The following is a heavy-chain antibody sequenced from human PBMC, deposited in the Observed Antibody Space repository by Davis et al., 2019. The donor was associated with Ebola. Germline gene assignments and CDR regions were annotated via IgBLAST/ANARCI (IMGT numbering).Heavy chain of an antibody. CDR2: IYWDDDK. D-gene: IGHD1-1*01. J-gene: IGHJ4*02. CDR3: ARFKTGAPLY. V-gene: IGHV2-5*02. Sequence: SGPTLVKPTQTLTLTCTFSGFSLSTSGVGVGWIRQPPGKALEWLALIYWDDDKRYSPSLKRRLTITKDTSKNQVVLIMTNMDPVDTATYYCARFKTGAPLYWGQGTLVTVSS. CDR1: GFSLSTSGVG.